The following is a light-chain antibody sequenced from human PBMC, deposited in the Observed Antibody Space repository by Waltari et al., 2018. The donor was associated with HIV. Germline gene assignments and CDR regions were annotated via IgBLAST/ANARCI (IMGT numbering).Light chain of an antibody. CDR3: CSYAGTYTWV. CDR2: DVS. CDR1: SSDVGGYNY. V-gene: IGLV2-11*01. J-gene: IGLJ3*02. Sequence: QSALTQPRSVSGSPGQSVTISCTGTSSDVGGYNYVPWYQHHPGKAPKLMIYDVSKRPSGVPDRFSGSKSDNTASLTISGLQAEDEADYYCCSYAGTYTWVFGGGTKLTVL.